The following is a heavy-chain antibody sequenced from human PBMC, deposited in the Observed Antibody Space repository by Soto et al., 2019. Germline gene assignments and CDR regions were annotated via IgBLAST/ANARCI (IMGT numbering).Heavy chain of an antibody. CDR1: GYIFTDYY. Sequence: QVKLVQSGAEVKKPGASVKVSCKTSGYIFTDYYMHWVRQAPGQGLEWMGWINPNSGGTNYAQKCQGRVTMTTDTSISIAYLDLANLTFDDTAVYYCASEKPKFDYWGQGTLVTVSS. CDR2: INPNSGGT. CDR3: ASEKPKFDY. J-gene: IGHJ4*02. V-gene: IGHV1-2*02.